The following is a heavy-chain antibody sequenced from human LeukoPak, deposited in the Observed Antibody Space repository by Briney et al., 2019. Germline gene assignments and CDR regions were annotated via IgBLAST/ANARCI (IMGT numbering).Heavy chain of an antibody. CDR1: GGSISSYY. Sequence: SETLSLTCSVSGGSISSYYWSWIRQPPGRGLEWIGYIYYSGRTSYNPSLKSRVTISVDTSKNQFSLKLSSVTAADTAVYYCARRGGFGMGNYYYYYYMDVWGKGTTVTVSS. V-gene: IGHV4-59*01. CDR2: IYYSGRT. CDR3: ARRGGFGMGNYYYYYYMDV. D-gene: IGHD3-3*01. J-gene: IGHJ6*03.